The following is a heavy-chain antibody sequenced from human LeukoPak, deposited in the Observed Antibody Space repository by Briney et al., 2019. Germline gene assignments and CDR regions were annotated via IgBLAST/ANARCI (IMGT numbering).Heavy chain of an antibody. Sequence: GGSLRLSCSASGFTFRSYAMSWVRQAPGKGLEYVSAITSNGGSTYYADSVKGRFTISRDNSKNTLYLQMSSLRAEDTAVYYCVKGRCSGSSCYGGDYWGQGTLVTVSS. CDR1: GFTFRSYA. D-gene: IGHD2-2*01. CDR3: VKGRCSGSSCYGGDY. CDR2: ITSNGGST. V-gene: IGHV3-64D*06. J-gene: IGHJ4*02.